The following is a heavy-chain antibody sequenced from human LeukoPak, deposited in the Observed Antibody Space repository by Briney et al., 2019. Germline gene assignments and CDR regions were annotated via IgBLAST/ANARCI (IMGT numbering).Heavy chain of an antibody. CDR2: INSDGSST. V-gene: IGHV3-74*01. J-gene: IGHJ6*03. Sequence: GGSLRLSCAASGFTFSSYAMSWVRQAPGKGLEWVSRINSDGSSTSYADSVKGRFTISRDNAKNTLYLQMNSLRAEDTAVYYCARAPTYYYDSSENYMDVWGKGTTVTVSS. CDR1: GFTFSSYA. D-gene: IGHD3-22*01. CDR3: ARAPTYYYDSSENYMDV.